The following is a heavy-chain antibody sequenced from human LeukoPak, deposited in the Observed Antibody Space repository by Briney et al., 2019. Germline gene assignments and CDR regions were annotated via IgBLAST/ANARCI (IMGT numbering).Heavy chain of an antibody. V-gene: IGHV3-23*01. Sequence: GGSLGLSCAASGFTFSSYAMSWVRQAPGKGLEWVSAISGSGGSTYYADSVKGRFTISRDNSKNTLYLQMNSLRAEDTAVYYCAKDSSLYGTYYFDYWGQGTLVTVSS. CDR3: AKDSSLYGTYYFDY. J-gene: IGHJ4*02. D-gene: IGHD3-10*01. CDR1: GFTFSSYA. CDR2: ISGSGGST.